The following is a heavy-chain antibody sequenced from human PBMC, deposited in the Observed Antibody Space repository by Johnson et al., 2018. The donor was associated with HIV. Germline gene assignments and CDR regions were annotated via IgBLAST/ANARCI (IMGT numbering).Heavy chain of an antibody. CDR3: TTDGRIPVAHHDAFDV. CDR1: GFTFSSYW. D-gene: IGHD6-19*01. V-gene: IGHV3-74*01. J-gene: IGHJ3*01. CDR2: INSDGSST. Sequence: VQLVESGGGLVQTGGSLRLSCAASGFTFSSYWMYWVRQAPGKGLVWVSRINSDGSSTSYADSVKGRFTTSRDNAKNTLFLQMNSLRAEDTAVDYCTTDGRIPVAHHDAFDVWGQGTMVTVSS.